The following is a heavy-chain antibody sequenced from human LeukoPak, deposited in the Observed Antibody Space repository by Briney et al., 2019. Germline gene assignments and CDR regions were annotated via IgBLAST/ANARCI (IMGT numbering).Heavy chain of an antibody. J-gene: IGHJ3*02. V-gene: IGHV3-23*01. CDR2: ISGSGGST. CDR3: TTDLYYDSSGYYYGGFNAFDI. Sequence: PGGSLRLSCAASGFTFSSYAMSWVRQAPGKGLEWVSAISGSGGSTYYADSVKGRFTISRDNSKNTQYLQMNSLKTEDTAVYYCTTDLYYDSSGYYYGGFNAFDIWGQGTMVTVSS. CDR1: GFTFSSYA. D-gene: IGHD3-22*01.